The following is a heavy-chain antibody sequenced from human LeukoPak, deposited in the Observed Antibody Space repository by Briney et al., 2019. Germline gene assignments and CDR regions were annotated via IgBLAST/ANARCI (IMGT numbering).Heavy chain of an antibody. D-gene: IGHD6-19*01. CDR2: IDPSDSYT. V-gene: IGHV5-10-1*01. J-gene: IGHJ4*02. CDR3: ARHRPDYTSGWYSLTSHYYFDS. Sequence: GESLRISCKGSGYGFTSYRISWVRQMPGKGLEWMGKIDPSDSYTDYSPAFQGHVTISADRSISTAYLQWSSLKASDTAIYYCARHRPDYTSGWYSLTSHYYFDSWGQGTLVTVSS. CDR1: GYGFTSYR.